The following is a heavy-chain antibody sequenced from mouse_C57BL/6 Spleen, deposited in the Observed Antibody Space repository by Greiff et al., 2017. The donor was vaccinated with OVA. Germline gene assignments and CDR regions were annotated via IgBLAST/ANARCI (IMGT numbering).Heavy chain of an antibody. CDR1: GYTFTSYW. D-gene: IGHD2-12*01. CDR2: IYPSDSET. Sequence: QVQLQQPGAELVRPGSSVKLSCKASGYTFTSYWMDWVKQRPGQGLEWIGNIYPSDSETHYNQKFKDKATLTVDKSSSTAYMQLSSLTSEVSAVYYCARGSYSGMDDWGQGTSVTVSS. CDR3: ARGSYSGMDD. V-gene: IGHV1-61*01. J-gene: IGHJ4*01.